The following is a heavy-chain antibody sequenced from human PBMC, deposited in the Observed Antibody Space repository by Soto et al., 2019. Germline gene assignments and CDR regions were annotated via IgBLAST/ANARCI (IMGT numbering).Heavy chain of an antibody. V-gene: IGHV4-59*08. CDR3: ARKWGDYVCDY. D-gene: IGHD3-16*01. Sequence: SETLSLTCTVSGGSISSYYWSWIRQPPGKGLEWIGYIYYSGSTNYNPSLKSRVTISVDTSKNQFSLKLSSVTAADTAVYYCARKWGDYVCDYWGQGTLVTVS. J-gene: IGHJ4*02. CDR1: GGSISSYY. CDR2: IYYSGST.